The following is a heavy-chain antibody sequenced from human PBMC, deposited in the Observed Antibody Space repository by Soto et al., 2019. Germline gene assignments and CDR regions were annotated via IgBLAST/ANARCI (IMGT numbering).Heavy chain of an antibody. CDR1: GGSISSYY. Sequence: SETQSLTCTVSGGSISSYYWGWIRRPPGKGLEWIGSIYYSGSTYYNPSLKSRVAISVDTSKNQFSLKLSSVTAADTAVYYCVRDDIGLGIDYWGLGTLVTVSS. CDR3: VRDDIGLGIDY. J-gene: IGHJ4*02. V-gene: IGHV4-39*02. CDR2: IYYSGST. D-gene: IGHD1-26*01.